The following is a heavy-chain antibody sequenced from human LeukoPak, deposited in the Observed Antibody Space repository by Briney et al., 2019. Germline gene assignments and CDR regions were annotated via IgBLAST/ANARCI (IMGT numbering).Heavy chain of an antibody. V-gene: IGHV4-61*02. J-gene: IGHJ3*02. D-gene: IGHD3-22*01. CDR1: GDSISTSKSY. Sequence: SETLSLTCTVSGDSISTSKSYWSWIRQPAGKGLEWIGRISSSGSTNYNPSLKSRVTISVDTSKNQFSLKLSSVTAADTAVYFCARGPYSYDSSGAFDIWGQGTMVTVSS. CDR3: ARGPYSYDSSGAFDI. CDR2: ISSSGST.